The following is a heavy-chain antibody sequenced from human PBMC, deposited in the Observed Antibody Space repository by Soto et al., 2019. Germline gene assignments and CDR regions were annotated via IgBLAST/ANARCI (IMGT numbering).Heavy chain of an antibody. V-gene: IGHV1-69*06. J-gene: IGHJ5*02. CDR2: IIPVYGRS. D-gene: IGHD5-18*01. Sequence: QEQLVQSGAEVKKPGSSVKVSCKASGGTFNSYTINWVRLAPGQGLEWMGAIIPVYGRSTYAQMFQGRVTFTADKSTNSIYMELSSLRSDDTAVYFCTRSGGHSYNLAFDHWGQGTLVTVSS. CDR3: TRSGGHSYNLAFDH. CDR1: GGTFNSYT.